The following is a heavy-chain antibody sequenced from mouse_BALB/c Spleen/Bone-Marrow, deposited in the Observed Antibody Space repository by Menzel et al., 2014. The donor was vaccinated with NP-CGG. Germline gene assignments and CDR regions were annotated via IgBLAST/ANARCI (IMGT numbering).Heavy chain of an antibody. Sequence: QVQLQQSGAELVRPGASVKLSCKASGYSFTSYWMNWVKQRPGQGLEWIGMIHPSDTETRLNQRFKDKATLTVDKSSSTACMQLSSATSEDSAVDDCARLEGNYGSAFAYWGQGTLVTVAA. J-gene: IGHJ3*01. CDR3: ARLEGNYGSAFAY. D-gene: IGHD1-1*01. CDR2: IHPSDTET. V-gene: IGHV1S82*01. CDR1: GYSFTSYW.